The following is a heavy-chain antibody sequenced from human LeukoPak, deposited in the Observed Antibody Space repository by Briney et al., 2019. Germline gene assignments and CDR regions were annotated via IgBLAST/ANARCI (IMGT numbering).Heavy chain of an antibody. CDR2: ISGSGGST. J-gene: IGHJ4*02. CDR3: AKGAENYYDSSGYYRH. V-gene: IGHV3-23*01. Sequence: GGSLRLSCAAYGFTFGSYAMIWVRQAPEKGLEWVSAISGSGGSTYYADSVKGRFTISRDNSKNTLYLQMNSLRAEDTAVYYCAKGAENYYDSSGYYRHWGQGTLVTVSS. D-gene: IGHD3-22*01. CDR1: GFTFGSYA.